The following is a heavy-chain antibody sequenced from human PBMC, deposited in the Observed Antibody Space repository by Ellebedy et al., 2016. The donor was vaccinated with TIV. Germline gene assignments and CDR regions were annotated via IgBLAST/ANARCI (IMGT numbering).Heavy chain of an antibody. J-gene: IGHJ6*02. Sequence: GESLKISCAASGFTFSSYGMHWVRQAPGKGLEWVAVIWYDGSNKYYADSVKGRFTISRDNSKNTLYLQMNSLRAEDTAVYYCARDSVDRVNYYGMDVWGQGTTVTVSS. D-gene: IGHD4-23*01. V-gene: IGHV3-33*08. CDR2: IWYDGSNK. CDR1: GFTFSSYG. CDR3: ARDSVDRVNYYGMDV.